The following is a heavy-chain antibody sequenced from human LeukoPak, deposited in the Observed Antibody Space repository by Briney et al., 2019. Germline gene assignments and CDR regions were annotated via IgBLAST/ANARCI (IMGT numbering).Heavy chain of an antibody. Sequence: ASVKVSCKASGGTFSSYAISWVRQAPGQGLEWMGTIIPIVGIANYAQKFQGRVTITADKFTSTAYMGLSSLRSEDTAVYYCARDGEMATIYFDYWGQGTLVTVSS. CDR2: IIPIVGIA. CDR1: GGTFSSYA. J-gene: IGHJ4*02. CDR3: ARDGEMATIYFDY. D-gene: IGHD5-24*01. V-gene: IGHV1-69*04.